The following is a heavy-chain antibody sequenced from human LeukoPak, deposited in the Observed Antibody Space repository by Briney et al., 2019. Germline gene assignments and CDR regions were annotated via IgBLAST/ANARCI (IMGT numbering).Heavy chain of an antibody. CDR1: GGSISGSY. CDR2: IYYSGST. CDR3: ARTSTSYYYYYYYMDV. V-gene: IGHV4-59*12. Sequence: SETLSLTCTVSGGSISGSYWNWIRQPPGKGLEWIGYIYYSGSTYYNPSLKSRVTISVDTSKNQFSLKLSSVTAADTAVYYCARTSTSYYYYYYYMDVWGKGTTVTVSS. J-gene: IGHJ6*03.